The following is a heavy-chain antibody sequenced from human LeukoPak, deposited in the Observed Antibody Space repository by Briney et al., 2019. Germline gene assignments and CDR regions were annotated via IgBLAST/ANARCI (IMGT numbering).Heavy chain of an antibody. CDR3: ARGGTWFGVTYYYYYMDV. CDR2: FSGSGGST. D-gene: IGHD3-10*01. V-gene: IGHV3-23*01. CDR1: GFTFSSYA. J-gene: IGHJ6*03. Sequence: PGGSLRLSCAASGFTFSSYAMSWVRQAPGKGLECISGFSGSGGSTYYADSVKGRFTISRDNSKNTLYLQMNSLRAEDTAVYYCARGGTWFGVTYYYYYMDVWGKGTTVTISS.